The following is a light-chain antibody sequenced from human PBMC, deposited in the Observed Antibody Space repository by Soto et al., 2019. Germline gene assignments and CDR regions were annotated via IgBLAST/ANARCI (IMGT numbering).Light chain of an antibody. CDR1: QSINSY. J-gene: IGKJ5*01. Sequence: DIQMTQSPSSLSASVGDRVTITCRASQSINSYLNWYQQEPGKAPKFLIYAASSLQSGVPSRFSGSGSGTDFTLTISSLQPEDFATYYCQQSYSTPITFGQGTRLEI. CDR3: QQSYSTPIT. CDR2: AAS. V-gene: IGKV1-39*01.